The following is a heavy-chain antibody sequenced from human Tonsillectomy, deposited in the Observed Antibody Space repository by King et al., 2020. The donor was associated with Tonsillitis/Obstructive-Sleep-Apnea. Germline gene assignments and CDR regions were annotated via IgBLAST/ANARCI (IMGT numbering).Heavy chain of an antibody. CDR1: GGSFSGYY. Sequence: VQLQQWGAGLLKPSETLSLTCAVYGGSFSGYYWTWIRQPPGKGLEWIXXXXHSGSTNYHPPLKSRVTILVDTSKNLFSLKLNSVTAADTAVYYCARASEAFDIWGQGTMVTVSS. CDR2: XXHSGST. CDR3: ARASEAFDI. J-gene: IGHJ3*02. V-gene: IGHV4-34*01. D-gene: IGHD6-6*01.